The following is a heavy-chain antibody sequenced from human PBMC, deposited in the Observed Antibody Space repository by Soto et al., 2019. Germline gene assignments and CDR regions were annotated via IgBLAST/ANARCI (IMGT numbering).Heavy chain of an antibody. D-gene: IGHD6-13*01. CDR3: ASSRYSSSWYYYYYGMDV. Sequence: QVQLVQSGAEVKKPGSSVKVSCKASGGTFSSYAISWVRQAPGQGLEWMGGIIPIFGTANYAQKFQGRVTITADESTSTAYMELSILRSEDTAVYYCASSRYSSSWYYYYYGMDVWGQGTTVTVSS. V-gene: IGHV1-69*01. J-gene: IGHJ6*02. CDR2: IIPIFGTA. CDR1: GGTFSSYA.